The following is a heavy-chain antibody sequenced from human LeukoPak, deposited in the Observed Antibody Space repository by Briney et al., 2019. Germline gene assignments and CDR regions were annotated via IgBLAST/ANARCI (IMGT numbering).Heavy chain of an antibody. CDR3: AKDVFELYNIYDH. Sequence: GGSLRLSCTASGFTFSNYAMSWVRQAPGKGLEWVSAISGNGGSTFDADSVKGRFTISRDNSKNTLYLQMNSLRAEDTAIYYCAKDVFELYNIYDHWGQGTLVTVSS. CDR2: ISGNGGST. CDR1: GFTFSNYA. D-gene: IGHD3-9*01. V-gene: IGHV3-23*01. J-gene: IGHJ4*02.